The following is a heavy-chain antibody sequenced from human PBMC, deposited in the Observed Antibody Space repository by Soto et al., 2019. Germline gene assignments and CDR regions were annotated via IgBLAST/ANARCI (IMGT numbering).Heavy chain of an antibody. CDR3: ARGHATYNWNSGWFDP. J-gene: IGHJ5*02. D-gene: IGHD1-7*01. CDR2: IYYSGST. Sequence: SETLSLTCTVSGGSISSGDYYWSWIRQPPGKGLEWIGYIYYSGSTYYNPSLKSRVTISVDTSKNQFSLKLSSVTAADTAVYYCARGHATYNWNSGWFDPWGQGTLVTVSS. V-gene: IGHV4-30-4*01. CDR1: GGSISSGDYY.